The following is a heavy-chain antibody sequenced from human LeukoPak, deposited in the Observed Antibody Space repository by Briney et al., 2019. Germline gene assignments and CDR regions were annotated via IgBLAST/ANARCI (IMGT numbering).Heavy chain of an antibody. CDR2: IYTSGST. J-gene: IGHJ4*02. V-gene: IGHV4-4*07. CDR1: GGSFSNYF. Sequence: PSETLSLTCGVSGGSFSNYFLSWIRQPAGKALEWIGRIYTSGSTNYNPSLKSRVTMSVDTSKNQFSLKLSSVTAADTAVYYCARDFYDSGSPRSSDYWGQGTLVTVSS. CDR3: ARDFYDSGSPRSSDY. D-gene: IGHD3-10*01.